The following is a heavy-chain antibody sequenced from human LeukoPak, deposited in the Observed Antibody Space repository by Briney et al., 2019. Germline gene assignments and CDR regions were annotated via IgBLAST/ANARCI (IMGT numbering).Heavy chain of an antibody. CDR3: AKDIRGSSGWYGAFDI. V-gene: IGHV3-7*03. Sequence: PGGSLRLSCAASGFTFSSYWMSWVRQAPGKGLEWVANIKQDGSEKYYVDSVKGRFTISRDNAKNSLYLQMNSLRAEDTALYYCAKDIRGSSGWYGAFDIWGQGTMVTVSS. CDR1: GFTFSSYW. D-gene: IGHD6-19*01. CDR2: IKQDGSEK. J-gene: IGHJ3*02.